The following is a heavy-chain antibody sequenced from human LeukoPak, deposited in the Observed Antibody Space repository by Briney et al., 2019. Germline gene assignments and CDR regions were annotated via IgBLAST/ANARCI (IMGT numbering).Heavy chain of an antibody. J-gene: IGHJ4*02. Sequence: GASVKVSCKASGYTFTDFYLHWVRQAPGQGLEWMGGIIPIFGTANYAQKFQGRVTITADESTSTAYMELSSLRSEDTAVYYCARDLKRGYSSGRYSWGTGSSNDYWGQGTLVTVSS. CDR1: GYTFTDFY. D-gene: IGHD6-19*01. V-gene: IGHV1-69*13. CDR3: ARDLKRGYSSGRYSWGTGSSNDY. CDR2: IIPIFGTA.